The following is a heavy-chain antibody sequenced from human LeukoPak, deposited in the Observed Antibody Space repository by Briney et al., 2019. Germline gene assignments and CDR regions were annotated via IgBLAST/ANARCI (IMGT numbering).Heavy chain of an antibody. CDR1: GYTFTSYG. CDR3: ARCLGFLEWFLPSDASDI. Sequence: GASVKVSCKASGYTFTSYGISWVRQAPGQGLEWMGWISAYNGNTNYAQKLQGRVTMTTDTSTSTAYMELRSLRSDDTAVYYCARCLGFLEWFLPSDASDIWGQGTMVTVSS. D-gene: IGHD3-3*01. J-gene: IGHJ3*02. V-gene: IGHV1-18*01. CDR2: ISAYNGNT.